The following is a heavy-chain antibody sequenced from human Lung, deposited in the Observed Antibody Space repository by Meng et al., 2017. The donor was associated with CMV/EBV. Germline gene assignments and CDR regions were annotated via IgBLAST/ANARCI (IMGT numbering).Heavy chain of an antibody. V-gene: IGHV4-30-4*01. D-gene: IGHD1-14*01. CDR2: IYESGST. CDR1: GDSISGGDSY. Sequence: VSGDSISGGDSYWGWIRQPPGKGLEWIGYIYESGSTSYNPSLESRVTISVDTSKSQFSLKVMSVTAADTAVYYCAREGTNSYYFDYWGQGTLVTV. J-gene: IGHJ4*02. CDR3: AREGTNSYYFDY.